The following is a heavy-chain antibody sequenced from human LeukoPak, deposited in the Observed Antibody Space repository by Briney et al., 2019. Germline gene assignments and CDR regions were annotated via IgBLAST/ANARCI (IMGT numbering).Heavy chain of an antibody. CDR2: IYPGDSDT. Sequence: GGALQISCKGAGCSFTSYWIGWGRRMAGKGREWMGIIYPGDSDTRYSPSFQGQVTISADKSISTAYLQWSSLKASDTAMYYCARVGYSYGYGADYWGQGTLVTVSS. CDR1: GCSFTSYW. CDR3: ARVGYSYGYGADY. V-gene: IGHV5-51*01. J-gene: IGHJ4*02. D-gene: IGHD5-18*01.